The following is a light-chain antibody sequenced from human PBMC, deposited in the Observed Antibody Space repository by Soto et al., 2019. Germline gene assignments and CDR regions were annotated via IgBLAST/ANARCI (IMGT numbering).Light chain of an antibody. V-gene: IGKV3-20*01. CDR3: QQYGSSPIT. J-gene: IGKJ5*01. CDR2: DAS. Sequence: EIVLTQSPGTLSLSPGERATLSCRASQSVSSSYLAWYQQSPGQAPRLLIYDASSRATDIPDRFGGSGSGTDFTLTISGLEPEDLAVYYCQQYGSSPITFGQGTRLEIK. CDR1: QSVSSSY.